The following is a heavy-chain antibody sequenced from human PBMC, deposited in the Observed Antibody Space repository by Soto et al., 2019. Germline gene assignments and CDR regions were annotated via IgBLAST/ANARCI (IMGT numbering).Heavy chain of an antibody. CDR2: TYYRSKWYN. J-gene: IGHJ2*01. CDR1: GDSVSSNSAA. Sequence: KQSQTLSLTCAISGDSVSSNSAAWNWIRQSPSRGLEWLGRTYYRSKWYNDYAVSVKSRITINPDTSKNQFSLQLNSVTPEDTAVYYCARAPTQGISKDWYFDLWGRGTLVTVSS. V-gene: IGHV6-1*01. D-gene: IGHD4-4*01. CDR3: ARAPTQGISKDWYFDL.